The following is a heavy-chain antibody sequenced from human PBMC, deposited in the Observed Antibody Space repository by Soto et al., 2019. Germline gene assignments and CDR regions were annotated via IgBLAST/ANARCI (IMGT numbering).Heavy chain of an antibody. CDR2: IYYSGNT. D-gene: IGHD6-13*01. CDR1: GGSLGSSSYY. Sequence: SETLSLTCTVSGGSLGSSSYYWGWIRQSPGKGLEWIGNIYYSGNTFYNPSLKSRVTISVDTSKNQFYLHLSSVTTADTAIFYCASIAAPGTTHFDFWGQGTLVTVSS. J-gene: IGHJ4*02. V-gene: IGHV4-39*01. CDR3: ASIAAPGTTHFDF.